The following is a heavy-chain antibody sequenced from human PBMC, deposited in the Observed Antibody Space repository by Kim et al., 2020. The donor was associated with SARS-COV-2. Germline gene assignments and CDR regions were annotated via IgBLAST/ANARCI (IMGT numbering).Heavy chain of an antibody. V-gene: IGHV4-34*01. CDR2: INHSGST. CDR1: GGSFSGYY. J-gene: IGHJ6*02. Sequence: SETLSLTCAVYGGSFSGYYWSWIRQPPGKGLEWIGEINHSGSTNYNPSLKSRVTISVDTSKNQFSLKLSSVTAADTAVYYCARSPVVLVGMDVWGQGTTV. D-gene: IGHD3-10*01. CDR3: ARSPVVLVGMDV.